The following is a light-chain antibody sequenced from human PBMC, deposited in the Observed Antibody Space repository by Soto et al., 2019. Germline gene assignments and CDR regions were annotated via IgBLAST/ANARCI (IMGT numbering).Light chain of an antibody. V-gene: IGKV3-15*01. J-gene: IGKJ2*02. CDR2: GAS. CDR1: QSVSSN. Sequence: EIVMTQSPATLSVSPGERATLSCRASQSVSSNLAWYQQKPGQAPRLLIYGASTRATGIPARFSGSGSGTEFTLTISSLQSEDFALYYCQQYNNWPRGTFGQGTKLDIK. CDR3: QQYNNWPRGT.